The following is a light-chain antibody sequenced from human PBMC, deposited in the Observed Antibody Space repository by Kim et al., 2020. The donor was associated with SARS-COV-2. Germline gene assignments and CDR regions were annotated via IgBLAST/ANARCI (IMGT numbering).Light chain of an antibody. J-gene: IGKJ5*01. CDR3: QQSYTIPIT. V-gene: IGKV1-39*01. CDR2: AAF. Sequence: AAGGDRVTIACRASRSITTYLNWYQHRPGKAPNLLIYAAFTLQSGVSSRFSGSGSGTDFTLTISSLQPEDFGTYYCQQSYTIPITLGQGTRLEIK. CDR1: RSITTY.